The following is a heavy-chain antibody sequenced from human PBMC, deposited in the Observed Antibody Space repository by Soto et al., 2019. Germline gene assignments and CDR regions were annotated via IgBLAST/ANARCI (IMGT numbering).Heavy chain of an antibody. CDR1: GFSLSTSGVG. CDR2: IYWDDDK. CDR3: AHRSIDYSLGY. D-gene: IGHD2-21*01. J-gene: IGHJ4*02. Sequence: QITLKESGPPLVKPTQTLTLTCTFSGFSLSTSGVGVGWIRQPPGKALEWLALIYWDDDKRYSPSLKSRLTNPKVPPKTQVVLTMTYMDPVDTATYYCAHRSIDYSLGYWGQGTLVTVSS. V-gene: IGHV2-5*02.